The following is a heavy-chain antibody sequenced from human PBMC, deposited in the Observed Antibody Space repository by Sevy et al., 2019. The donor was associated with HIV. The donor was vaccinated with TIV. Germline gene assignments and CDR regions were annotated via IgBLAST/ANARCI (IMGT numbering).Heavy chain of an antibody. V-gene: IGHV3-30*02. CDR2: IRYDGSNE. CDR3: AKDRKVLLVVYAIPFDVFDI. J-gene: IGHJ3*02. D-gene: IGHD2-8*02. CDR1: GFTFSNHA. Sequence: GGSLRLSCAASGFTFSNHAMHWVRQAPGKGLEWVAFIRYDGSNEYYADSLKGRFTISRDNSNNTLYLQMNSLRPEDTAVYYCAKDRKVLLVVYAIPFDVFDIWGQGTMVTVSS.